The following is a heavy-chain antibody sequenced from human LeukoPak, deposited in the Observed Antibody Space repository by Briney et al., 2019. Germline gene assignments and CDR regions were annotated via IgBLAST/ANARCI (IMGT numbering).Heavy chain of an antibody. CDR2: IRYDGSTK. J-gene: IGHJ5*02. CDR1: EFTFSSYG. Sequence: GGSLRLSCAASEFTFSSYGMHWVRQAPGKGLEWVAFIRYDGSTKYYTDSVKGRFTISRDNSKNTMYLQMSSLRAADTAVYYCAKSLYGSGSYYNWFDPWGQGTLVTVSS. D-gene: IGHD3-10*01. V-gene: IGHV3-30*02. CDR3: AKSLYGSGSYYNWFDP.